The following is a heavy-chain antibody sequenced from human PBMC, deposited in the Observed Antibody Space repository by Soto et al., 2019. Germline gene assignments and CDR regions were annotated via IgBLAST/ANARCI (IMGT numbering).Heavy chain of an antibody. CDR1: GFTFSSSN. CDR2: ISSSSSTI. V-gene: IGHV3-48*02. CDR3: AREGIVGAGRDNYYYYYGMDG. D-gene: IGHD6-19*01. Sequence: GGSLRLSCAASGFTFSSSNMNWVRQAPGKGLERVSSISSSSSTIYYAASVKGRFTISRDNAKNSLYLQMNSLRDEDTAVYYCAREGIVGAGRDNYYYYYGMDGWGQGPTVPVSS. J-gene: IGHJ6*02.